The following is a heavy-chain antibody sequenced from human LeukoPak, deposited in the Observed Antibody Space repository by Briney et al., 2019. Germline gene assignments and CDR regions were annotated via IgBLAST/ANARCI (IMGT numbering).Heavy chain of an antibody. CDR2: IYSGGST. CDR1: GLTVSSNS. Sequence: GVSLRLSCAASGLTVSSNSMSWVRQAPGKGLEWVSVIYSGGSTYYADSVKGRFTISRDNSENTLYLQMNSLRAEDTAVYYCARAGGNWNDGGGFDYWGQGTLVTVSS. V-gene: IGHV3-53*01. D-gene: IGHD1-1*01. J-gene: IGHJ4*02. CDR3: ARAGGNWNDGGGFDY.